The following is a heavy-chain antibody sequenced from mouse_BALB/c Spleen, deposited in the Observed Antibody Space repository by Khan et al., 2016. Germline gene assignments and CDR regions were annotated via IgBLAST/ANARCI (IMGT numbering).Heavy chain of an antibody. Sequence: VQLQESGPGLVAPSQSLSITCTVSGFSLNNYGVSWVRQPPGKGLEWLGVIWGDGSTNYHSALMSRLSIIKDNSKSQVFLKLNSLQTDDTATYYSAKSPNWGNYTMDYWGQGTSVTVSS. D-gene: IGHD4-1*01. V-gene: IGHV2-3*01. J-gene: IGHJ4*01. CDR1: GFSLNNYG. CDR2: IWGDGST. CDR3: AKSPNWGNYTMDY.